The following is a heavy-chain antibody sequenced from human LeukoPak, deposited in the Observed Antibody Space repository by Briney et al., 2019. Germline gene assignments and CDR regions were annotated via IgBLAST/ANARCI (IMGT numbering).Heavy chain of an antibody. V-gene: IGHV3-30*02. J-gene: IGHJ6*03. D-gene: IGHD5-12*01. CDR3: AKGGGYEAQYYYYYLDV. Sequence: GGSLGLSCAASGFTFSSYGMHWVRQAPGKGLEWVAFIRFDGSNKYYADSVKGRFTISRDNSKNTLYLQMKSLRAEDTAVYYCAKGGGYEAQYYYYYLDVWGKGTTVTISS. CDR2: IRFDGSNK. CDR1: GFTFSSYG.